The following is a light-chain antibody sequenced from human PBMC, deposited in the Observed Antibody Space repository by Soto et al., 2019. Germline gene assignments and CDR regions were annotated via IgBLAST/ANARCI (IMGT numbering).Light chain of an antibody. CDR2: GAS. Sequence: DTVMSQSPATLSVAPGERVTFSCRASQGVSRKLAWYQHKPGQAPRLLISGASTGATGIPARFSGSGSGTEFTLTISSLQSEDCAIYYCQQYHTCPITFGGGTKV. J-gene: IGKJ4*01. V-gene: IGKV3-15*01. CDR1: QGVSRK. CDR3: QQYHTCPIT.